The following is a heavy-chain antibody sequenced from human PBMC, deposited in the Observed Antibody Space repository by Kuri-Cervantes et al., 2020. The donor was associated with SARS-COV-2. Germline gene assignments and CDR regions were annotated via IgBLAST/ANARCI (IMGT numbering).Heavy chain of an antibody. Sequence: SETLSLTGAVSGYSISSGYYWGWIRQPPGKGLEWIGSIYHSGSTYYNPYLKSRVTISVDTSKNQFSLKLSSVTAADTAVYYCATCIAAAGSYYFDYWGQGTLVTVSS. CDR2: IYHSGST. CDR1: GYSISSGYY. CDR3: ATCIAAAGSYYFDY. D-gene: IGHD6-13*01. J-gene: IGHJ4*02. V-gene: IGHV4-38-2*01.